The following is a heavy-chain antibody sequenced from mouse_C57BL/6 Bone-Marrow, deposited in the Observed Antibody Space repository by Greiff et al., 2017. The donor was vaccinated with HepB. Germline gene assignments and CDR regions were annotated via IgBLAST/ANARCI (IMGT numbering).Heavy chain of an antibody. CDR1: GYTFTSYG. V-gene: IGHV1-81*01. CDR3: ASPAQATPFAY. Sequence: VQVVESGAELARPGASVKLSCKASGYTFTSYGISWVKQRTGQGLEWIGEIYPRSGNTYYNEKFKGKATLTADKSSSTAYMELRSLTSEDSAVYFCASPAQATPFAYWGQGTLVTVSA. CDR2: IYPRSGNT. D-gene: IGHD3-2*02. J-gene: IGHJ3*01.